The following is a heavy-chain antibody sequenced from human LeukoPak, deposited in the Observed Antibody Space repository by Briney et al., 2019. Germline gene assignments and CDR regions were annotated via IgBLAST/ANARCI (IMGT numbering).Heavy chain of an antibody. CDR1: GFTFSSYA. CDR2: MSGSGGST. J-gene: IGHJ6*03. V-gene: IGHV3-23*01. D-gene: IGHD3-3*01. CDR3: AKFFCEQPCYYYYYMDV. Sequence: GGSLRLSCAASGFTFSSYAMSWVRQAPGKGLEWVSAMSGSGGSTYYAASVKGRFTISRDNSKNTLYLQMNSLRAEDTAVYYCAKFFCEQPCYYYYYMDVWGKGTTVTVSS.